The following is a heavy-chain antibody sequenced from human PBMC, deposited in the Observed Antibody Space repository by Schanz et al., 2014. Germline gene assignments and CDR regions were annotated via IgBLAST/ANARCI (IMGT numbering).Heavy chain of an antibody. CDR3: ARIGGSVFDY. J-gene: IGHJ4*02. Sequence: EVRLVESGGGVVQPGRSLRLSCAASGFTFSSYAMSWVRQAPGKGLEWVSAISGSGGSTYYADSVKGRFTISRDNSKNTLYLQMNSLRAEDTAVYYCARIGGSVFDYWAQGTLVTVSS. D-gene: IGHD3-10*01. V-gene: IGHV3-23*04. CDR2: ISGSGGST. CDR1: GFTFSSYA.